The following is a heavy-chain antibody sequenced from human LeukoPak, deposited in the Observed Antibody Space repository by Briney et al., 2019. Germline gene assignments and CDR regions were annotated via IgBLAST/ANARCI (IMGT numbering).Heavy chain of an antibody. J-gene: IGHJ4*02. V-gene: IGHV4-59*11. CDR3: ARDAY. CDR2: VYNSGTT. CDR1: GVSIGNHY. Sequence: TSATLSLTCTVSGVSIGNHYWSWIQQSPGKGLEWIGCVYNSGTTVYNPSLTGRVTISVDTSKNQYSLNLRSVTAADAAVYYCARDAYWGQGILVTVSS.